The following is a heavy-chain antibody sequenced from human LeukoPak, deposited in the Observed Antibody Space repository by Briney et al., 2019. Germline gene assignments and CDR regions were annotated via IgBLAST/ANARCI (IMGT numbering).Heavy chain of an antibody. CDR3: AREVDIVVVTAVNFDF. V-gene: IGHV6-1*01. Sequence: SQTLSLICAISGDSVSSNSAAWNWIRQSPSRGLEWLGRTYYRSTWHHDYAVSVRSRITINPDTSKNQFSLQLSSVTPEDTAVYFCAREVDIVVVTAVNFDFWGQGTRVTVSS. CDR2: TYYRSTWHH. D-gene: IGHD2-21*02. CDR1: GDSVSSNSAA. J-gene: IGHJ4*02.